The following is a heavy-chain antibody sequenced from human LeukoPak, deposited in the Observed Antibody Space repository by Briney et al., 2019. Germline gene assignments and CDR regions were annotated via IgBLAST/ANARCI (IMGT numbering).Heavy chain of an antibody. V-gene: IGHV3-49*04. CDR2: IRSKAYCGTT. J-gene: IGHJ4*02. D-gene: IGHD5-24*01. Sequence: PGGSLRLSCTASGFTFGDYAMSWVRQAPGKGLEWVGFIRSKAYCGTTEYAASVKGRFTSSRDDSKSIAYLQMNSLKTENTAVYYCTRGEEMATITTTLDFGYWGQGTLVTVSS. CDR3: TRGEEMATITTTLDFGY. CDR1: GFTFGDYA.